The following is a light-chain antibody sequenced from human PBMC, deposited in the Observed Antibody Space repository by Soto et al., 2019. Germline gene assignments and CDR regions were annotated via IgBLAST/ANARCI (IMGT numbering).Light chain of an antibody. J-gene: IGLJ1*01. CDR3: SSYTTSNTRQIV. CDR1: SSDVGGYNY. Sequence: QSVLTQPASVSGAPGQSITISCTGTSSDVGGYNYVSWYQHHPGKAPKLMIFDVSNRPSGVSNRFSGSKSGNTASLPISGLQPEDEADYDSSSYTTSNTRQIVFVTGTKVTV. CDR2: DVS. V-gene: IGLV2-14*03.